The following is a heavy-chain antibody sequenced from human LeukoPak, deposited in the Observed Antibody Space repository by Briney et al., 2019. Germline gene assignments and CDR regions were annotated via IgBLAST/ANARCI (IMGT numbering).Heavy chain of an antibody. D-gene: IGHD3-22*01. CDR3: ARDLYIDSSGYDAFDI. CDR1: GGSFSGYY. J-gene: IGHJ3*02. CDR2: IYTSGST. Sequence: PSETLSLTCAVYGGSFSGYYWSWIRQPAGKGLEWIGRIYTSGSTNYNPSLKSRVTMSVDTSKNQFSLKLSSVTAADTAVYYCARDLYIDSSGYDAFDIWGQGTMVTVSS. V-gene: IGHV4-4*07.